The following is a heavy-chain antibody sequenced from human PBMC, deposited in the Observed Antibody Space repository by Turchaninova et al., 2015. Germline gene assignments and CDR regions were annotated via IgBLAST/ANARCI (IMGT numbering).Heavy chain of an antibody. CDR1: GFTTHKYE. Sequence: EVQLVESGGGLVQPGGSLRLSCVASGFTTHKYEINWVWQAPGQGLEMSCTIITMCCIDYHSYSLNCRCSISKDNGKKSVYLQMNNLRAEDTAVYYLASTYCTGGTCYSRPFDSWGQGTLVTVSS. V-gene: IGHV3-48*03. CDR3: ASTYCTGGTCYSRPFDS. CDR2: IITMCCID. D-gene: IGHD2-15*01. J-gene: IGHJ4*02.